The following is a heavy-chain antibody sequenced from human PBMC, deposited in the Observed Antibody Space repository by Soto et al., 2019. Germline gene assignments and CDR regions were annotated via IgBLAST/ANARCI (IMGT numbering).Heavy chain of an antibody. CDR2: IWYDGSNK. Sequence: QVQLVESGGGVVQPGRSLRLSCAASGFTFSSYGMHWVRQAPGKGLEWVAVIWYDGSNKYYADSVKGRFTISRDNSKNTLYRQMNSLRGEDTAVYYCASEDIGSSWPFDYWGQGTLDTVSS. D-gene: IGHD6-13*01. CDR3: ASEDIGSSWPFDY. CDR1: GFTFSSYG. V-gene: IGHV3-33*01. J-gene: IGHJ4*02.